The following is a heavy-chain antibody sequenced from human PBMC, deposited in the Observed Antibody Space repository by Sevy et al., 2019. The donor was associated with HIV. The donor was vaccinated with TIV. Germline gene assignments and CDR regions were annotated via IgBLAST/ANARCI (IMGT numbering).Heavy chain of an antibody. D-gene: IGHD3-10*01. Sequence: SETLSLTCTVSGGSISSYYWSWIRQPAGKGLEWSGRIYTSGSTNYNPSLKSRVTMSVETSKNQFSLKLSSVTAADTAVYYCARDQEGITRRPPFSYYYGMDVWGQGTTVTVSS. V-gene: IGHV4-4*07. CDR2: IYTSGST. J-gene: IGHJ6*02. CDR1: GGSISSYY. CDR3: ARDQEGITRRPPFSYYYGMDV.